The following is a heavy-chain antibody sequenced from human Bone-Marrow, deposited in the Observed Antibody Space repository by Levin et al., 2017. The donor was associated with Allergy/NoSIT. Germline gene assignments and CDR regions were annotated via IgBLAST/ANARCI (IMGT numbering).Heavy chain of an antibody. CDR1: GGSFSGYY. J-gene: IGHJ4*02. CDR3: ARAEGFRYYGSGRRFDY. CDR2: INHSGST. V-gene: IGHV4-34*01. D-gene: IGHD3-10*01. Sequence: SQTLSLTCAVYGGSFSGYYWSWIRQPPGKGLEWIGEINHSGSTNYNPSLKSRVTISVDTSKNQFSLKLSSVTAADTAVYYCARAEGFRYYGSGRRFDYWGQGTLVTVSS.